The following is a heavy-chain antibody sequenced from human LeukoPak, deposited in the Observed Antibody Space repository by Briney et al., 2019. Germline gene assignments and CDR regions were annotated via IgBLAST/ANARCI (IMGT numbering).Heavy chain of an antibody. CDR2: IYYSGST. Sequence: SETLSLTCTVSGGSFSSGSDYWSWIRQPPGKELEWIGFIYYSGSTKYNPSLKSRVTISIDTSKSQFSLKLNSVTAADTAVYYCARVVGGTYSMDVWGQGTTVTVSS. J-gene: IGHJ6*02. CDR1: GGSFSSGSDY. V-gene: IGHV4-61*01. CDR3: ARVVGGTYSMDV. D-gene: IGHD1-26*01.